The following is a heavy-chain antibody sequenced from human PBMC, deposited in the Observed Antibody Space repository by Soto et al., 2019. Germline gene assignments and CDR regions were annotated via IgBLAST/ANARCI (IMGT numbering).Heavy chain of an antibody. CDR1: GYTFTSYS. CDR2: INAGNGNT. D-gene: IGHD3-10*01. J-gene: IGHJ6*02. Sequence: SVKVSCKASGYTFTSYSMHWVRQAPGQRLEWMGWINAGNGNTKYSQKFQGRVTITRDTSASTAYMELSSLRSEDTAVYYCASSRITMVPYGMDVWGQGTTVTISS. V-gene: IGHV1-3*01. CDR3: ASSRITMVPYGMDV.